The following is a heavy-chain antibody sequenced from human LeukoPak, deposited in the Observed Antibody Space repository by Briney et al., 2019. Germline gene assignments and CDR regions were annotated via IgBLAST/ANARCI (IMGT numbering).Heavy chain of an antibody. Sequence: SETLSLTCTVSGGSISSSSYYWGWIRQPPGKGLEWIGSIYYSGSTYYNPSLKSRVTISVDTSKNQFSLQLNSVTPEDTAVYYCARAPRNSRLRLGELSPGDDAFDIWGQGTMVTVSS. J-gene: IGHJ3*02. D-gene: IGHD3-16*02. CDR1: GGSISSSSYY. CDR2: IYYSGST. CDR3: ARAPRNSRLRLGELSPGDDAFDI. V-gene: IGHV4-39*07.